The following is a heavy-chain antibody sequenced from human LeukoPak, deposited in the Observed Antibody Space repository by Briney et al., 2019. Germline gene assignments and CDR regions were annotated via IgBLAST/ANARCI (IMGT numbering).Heavy chain of an antibody. D-gene: IGHD3-10*01. CDR1: GFTFSSYA. CDR2: LFASGYS. Sequence: GGSLRLSCAASGFTFSSYAMSWVRQAPGKGLEWVSVLFASGYSKYADSVKGRFTISRDNSENTLDLHMHSLRAEDTAVYYCARDWDGSGSFSFDYWGQGTLVTVSS. CDR3: ARDWDGSGSFSFDY. J-gene: IGHJ4*02. V-gene: IGHV3-66*01.